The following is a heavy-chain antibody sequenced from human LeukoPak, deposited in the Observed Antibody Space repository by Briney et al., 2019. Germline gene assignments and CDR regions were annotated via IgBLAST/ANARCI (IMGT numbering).Heavy chain of an antibody. Sequence: ASVKVSCKVSGYTLTELSMHCVRQAPGKGLEWMGGFDPEDGETIYAQKFQGRVTMTEDTSTDTAYMELSSLRSEDTAVYYCATVKPLRSSSWGLMEMSNWGQGTLVTVSS. CDR2: FDPEDGET. V-gene: IGHV1-24*01. CDR1: GYTLTELS. CDR3: ATVKPLRSSSWGLMEMSN. D-gene: IGHD6-13*01. J-gene: IGHJ4*02.